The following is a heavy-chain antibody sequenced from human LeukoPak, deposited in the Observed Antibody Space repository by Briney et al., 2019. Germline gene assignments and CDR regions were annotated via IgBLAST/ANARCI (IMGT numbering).Heavy chain of an antibody. Sequence: GGSLRLSCAASGFTFSSYSMNWVRQAPGKGLEWVSSISSSSSYIYYADSVKGRFTISRDNAKNSLYLQMNSLGAEDTAVYYCAKEYVDTAVVRRYFDYWGQGTLVTVSS. CDR2: ISSSSSYI. CDR3: AKEYVDTAVVRRYFDY. D-gene: IGHD5-18*01. V-gene: IGHV3-21*04. CDR1: GFTFSSYS. J-gene: IGHJ4*02.